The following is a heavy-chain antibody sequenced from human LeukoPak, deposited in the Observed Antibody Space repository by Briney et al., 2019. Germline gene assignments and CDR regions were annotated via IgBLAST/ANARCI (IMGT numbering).Heavy chain of an antibody. CDR1: GGTFSTYS. V-gene: IGHV1-69*16. CDR2: IIPIIRKA. Sequence: SVKVSCKASGGTFSTYSISWVREAPGQGLEWMGGIIPIIRKANYAQKFQGRVTITTDESTSTAYMELSSLRSEDTAVYYCASVLWSAYYTVWYFDLWGRGTLVTVSS. D-gene: IGHD3-3*01. CDR3: ASVLWSAYYTVWYFDL. J-gene: IGHJ2*01.